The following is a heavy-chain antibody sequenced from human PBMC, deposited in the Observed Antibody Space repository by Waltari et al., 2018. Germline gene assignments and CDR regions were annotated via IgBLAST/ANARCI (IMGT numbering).Heavy chain of an antibody. CDR2: ISYSGST. CDR1: GGSISSYY. Sequence: QVQLQESGPGLVKPSETLSLTCTVSGGSISSYYWSGIRQPPGKGLEWIGYISYSGSTNYNPSLKSRVTIAVDTSKNQFSLKLSSVTAADTAGYYCARAHSLALDYWGQGTLVTVSS. CDR3: ARAHSLALDY. J-gene: IGHJ4*02. V-gene: IGHV4-59*01.